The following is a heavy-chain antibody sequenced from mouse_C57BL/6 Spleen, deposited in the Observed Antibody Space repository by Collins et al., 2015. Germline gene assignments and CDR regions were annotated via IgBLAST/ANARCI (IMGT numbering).Heavy chain of an antibody. D-gene: IGHD2-1*01. J-gene: IGHJ3*01. Sequence: QAYLQQSGAELVRPGASVKMSCKASGYTFTSYNMHWVKQTPRQGLEWIGTIYPGNGDTFYNQKFKGKATLTVDKSSSTAYMQLSSLTSEDSAVYFCVRDGNYAWFAYWGQGTLVTISA. CDR2: IYPGNGDT. CDR3: VRDGNYAWFAY. CDR1: GYTFTSYN. V-gene: IGHV1-12*01.